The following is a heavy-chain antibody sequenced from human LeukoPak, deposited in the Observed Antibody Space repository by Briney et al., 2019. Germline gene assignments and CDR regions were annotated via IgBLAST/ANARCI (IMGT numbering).Heavy chain of an antibody. CDR3: AKARATIYYFDC. J-gene: IGHJ4*02. D-gene: IGHD5-12*01. CDR1: GFTFSTFA. V-gene: IGHV3-23*01. CDR2: ISASDTST. Sequence: GGSPRLSCAASGFTFSTFAMSWVRQAPGKGLEWVSAISASDTSTYYADSVKGRFTISRDNSKNTLYLQMNSLRAEDTAVYYCAKARATIYYFDCWGQGTLVTVSS.